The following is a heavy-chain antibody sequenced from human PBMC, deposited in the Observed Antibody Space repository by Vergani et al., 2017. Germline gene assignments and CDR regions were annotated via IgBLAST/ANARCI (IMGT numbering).Heavy chain of an antibody. CDR2: IYTSGST. CDR1: GGSISSGSYY. D-gene: IGHD6-13*01. CDR3: ASIARAPSRSNPPPDY. V-gene: IGHV4-61*02. J-gene: IGHJ4*02. Sequence: QVQLQESGPGLVKPSQTLSLTCTVSGGSISSGSYYLSWIRQPAGKGLEWIGRIYTSGSTNYNPSLKSRVTMSVDTSKNQFSLQLTSVTAADSALYFCASIARAPSRSNPPPDYWGQGILVTVSS.